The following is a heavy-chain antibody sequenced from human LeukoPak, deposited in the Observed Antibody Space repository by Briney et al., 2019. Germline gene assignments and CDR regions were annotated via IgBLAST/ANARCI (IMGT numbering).Heavy chain of an antibody. CDR3: AREGSSWQYYYYYYMDV. CDR1: GFTFSSYS. D-gene: IGHD6-13*01. CDR2: ISSSSSYI. Sequence: GGSLRLSCAASGFTFSSYSMNWVRQAPGKGLEWVSSISSSSSYIYYADSVKGRFTISRDNAKNSLYLQMNSLGAEDTAVYYCAREGSSWQYYYYYYMDVWGKGTTVTVSS. V-gene: IGHV3-21*01. J-gene: IGHJ6*03.